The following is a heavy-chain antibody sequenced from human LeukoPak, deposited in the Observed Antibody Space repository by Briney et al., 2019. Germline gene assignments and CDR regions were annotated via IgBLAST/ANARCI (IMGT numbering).Heavy chain of an antibody. J-gene: IGHJ4*02. CDR2: IYTSGST. D-gene: IGHD3-16*02. V-gene: IGHV4-4*07. CDR1: GGSISSYY. CDR3: ARGPDYDVWGSYRYTVYFDY. Sequence: SETLSLTCTVSGGSISSYYWSWIRQPAGKGLDWIGRIYTSGSTNYNPSLKSRVTISVDTSKNQFSLKLSSVTAADTAVYYCARGPDYDVWGSYRYTVYFDYWGQGTLVTVSS.